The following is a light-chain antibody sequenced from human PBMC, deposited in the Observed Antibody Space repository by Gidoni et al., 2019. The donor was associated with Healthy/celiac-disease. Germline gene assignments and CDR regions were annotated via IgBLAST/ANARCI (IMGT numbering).Light chain of an antibody. J-gene: IGKJ4*01. CDR2: GAS. V-gene: IGKV3-20*01. CDR3: QQYGSSPRT. CDR1: QSVSSSS. Sequence: EIVLTQSPGTLYMSPGERATLSCRASQSVSSSSLAWYQQKPGQAPRLLIYGASSRATGIPDRFSGSGSGTDFTLTISRLEPEDFAVYYCQQYGSSPRTFGGGTKVEIK.